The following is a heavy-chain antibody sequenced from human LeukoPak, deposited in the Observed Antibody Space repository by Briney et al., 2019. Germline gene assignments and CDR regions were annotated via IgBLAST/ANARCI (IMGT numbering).Heavy chain of an antibody. CDR3: ARDSSSGWRPFDY. V-gene: IGHV4-59*01. Sequence: SETLSLTCTVSGGSIGSYYWSWMRQPPGKGLEWIGYIYYSGSTNYNPSLKSRVTISVDTSKNQFSLKLSSVTAADTAVYYCARDSSSGWRPFDYWGQGTLVTVSS. D-gene: IGHD6-19*01. CDR1: GGSIGSYY. J-gene: IGHJ4*02. CDR2: IYYSGST.